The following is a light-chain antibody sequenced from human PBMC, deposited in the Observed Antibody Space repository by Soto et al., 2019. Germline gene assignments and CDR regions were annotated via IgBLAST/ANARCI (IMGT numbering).Light chain of an antibody. CDR1: QSVSNF. V-gene: IGKV3-11*01. J-gene: IGKJ1*01. Sequence: EIVLTQSPATLSLSPGERATLSCRASQSVSNFLAWYQQKPGQAPRLLISDASNRATGIPGRFSGSGSGTDFXLTXSSLXPEDXAVYYCQQRSNWPWTFGXXTKV. CDR2: DAS. CDR3: QQRSNWPWT.